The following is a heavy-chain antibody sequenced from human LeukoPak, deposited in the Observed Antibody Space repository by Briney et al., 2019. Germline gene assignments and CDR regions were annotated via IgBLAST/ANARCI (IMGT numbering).Heavy chain of an antibody. D-gene: IGHD6-13*01. Sequence: SETLSLTCTVSGYSISSDYYWGWIRQPSGKGLEWIGSIYHSGSTYYNPSLKSRVTISVDTSKNQFSLKLSSVTAADTAVYYCARDGQQLALDYWGQGTLVTVSS. V-gene: IGHV4-38-2*02. CDR3: ARDGQQLALDY. J-gene: IGHJ4*02. CDR1: GYSISSDYY. CDR2: IYHSGST.